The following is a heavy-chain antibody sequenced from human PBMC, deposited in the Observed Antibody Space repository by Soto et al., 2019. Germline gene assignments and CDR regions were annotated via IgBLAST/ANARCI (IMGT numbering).Heavy chain of an antibody. V-gene: IGHV3-64*02. Sequence: EVQLVESGEGLVQPGGSLRLSCAASGFTFSSYNIHWIRQAPGKGLEFVSAISRSGDRTYYADSVKGRFTITRDNSKNRVWLQMGSLRAEDMAVYYCARARCSSGQCYYFDYWGQGALVSVSS. D-gene: IGHD2-15*01. CDR2: ISRSGDRT. CDR1: GFTFSSYN. CDR3: ARARCSSGQCYYFDY. J-gene: IGHJ4*02.